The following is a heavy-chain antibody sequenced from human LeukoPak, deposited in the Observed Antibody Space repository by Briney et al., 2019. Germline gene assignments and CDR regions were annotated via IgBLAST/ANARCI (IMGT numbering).Heavy chain of an antibody. CDR2: ISSSSSEI. Sequence: GGSLRPSCAASAFKFKFYAMHWVRQAPGKGREWVSSISSSSSEIRYEDSVKGRLTVSRANAENSLYLQMESLTAEDTAVYYCAREVFRGHALDLWGQGTMVSV. CDR1: AFKFKFYA. V-gene: IGHV3-21*06. D-gene: IGHD3-10*01. CDR3: AREVFRGHALDL. J-gene: IGHJ3*01.